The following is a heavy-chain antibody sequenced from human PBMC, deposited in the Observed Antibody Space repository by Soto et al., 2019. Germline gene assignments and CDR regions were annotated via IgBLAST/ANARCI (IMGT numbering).Heavy chain of an antibody. Sequence: QVQLVESGGGVVQPGRSLRLSCAASGFTFSSYGMHWVRQAPGKGLEWVAVIWYDGSNKYYADSVKGRFTISRDNSKNPLYLQMNSLRAEDTAVYYCARDVVGAAGDYWGQGTLVTVSS. CDR1: GFTFSSYG. CDR3: ARDVVGAAGDY. V-gene: IGHV3-33*01. D-gene: IGHD1-26*01. J-gene: IGHJ4*02. CDR2: IWYDGSNK.